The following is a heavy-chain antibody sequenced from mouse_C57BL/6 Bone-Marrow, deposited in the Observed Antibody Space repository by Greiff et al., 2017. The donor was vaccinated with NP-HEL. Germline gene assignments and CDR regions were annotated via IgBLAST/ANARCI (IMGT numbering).Heavy chain of an antibody. D-gene: IGHD4-1*01. CDR1: GYTFTSYW. CDR2: INPSSGYT. J-gene: IGHJ1*03. V-gene: IGHV1-7*01. CDR3: ASNWNYWYFDV. Sequence: VKLMESGAELAKPGASVKLSCKASGYTFTSYWMHWVKQRPGQGLEWIGYINPSSGYTKYNQKFKDKATLTADNSSSTAYMQLSSLTYEDSAVYYSASNWNYWYFDVWGTGTTVTVSS.